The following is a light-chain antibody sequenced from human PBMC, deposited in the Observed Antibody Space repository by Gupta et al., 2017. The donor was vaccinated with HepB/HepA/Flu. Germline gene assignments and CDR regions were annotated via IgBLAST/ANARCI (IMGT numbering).Light chain of an antibody. J-gene: IGKJ4*01. CDR1: QSVSNY. Sequence: EIVLTQSPATLSLSPGERATLSCRASQSVSNYLAWYQQKPGQAPRLLIYDASNRATGIPARFSGSGSGKDLTLTISSREPEDFAGYYCQQRSDWPLLTFGGGTKVEIK. V-gene: IGKV3-11*01. CDR3: QQRSDWPLLT. CDR2: DAS.